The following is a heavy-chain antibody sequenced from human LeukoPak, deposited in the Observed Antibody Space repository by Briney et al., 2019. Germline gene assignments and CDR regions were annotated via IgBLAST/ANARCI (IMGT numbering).Heavy chain of an antibody. CDR2: SDYSGST. J-gene: IGHJ4*02. CDR3: AGRHIAAQEY. Sequence: NPSETLSLTCTVSGGSISTYYWSWVRQPPGKGLEWIGYSDYSGSTSYNPSLKSRVTISVDTSKNQFSLKLSSVTAADTAVYYCAGRHIAAQEYWGQGTLVTVSS. CDR1: GGSISTYY. D-gene: IGHD6-13*01. V-gene: IGHV4-59*01.